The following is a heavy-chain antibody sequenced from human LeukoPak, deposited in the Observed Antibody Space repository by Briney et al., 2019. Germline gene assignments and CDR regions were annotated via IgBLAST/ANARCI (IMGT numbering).Heavy chain of an antibody. Sequence: SETLSLTCTVSGGSISSYYWSWIRQPPGKGLEWIGYIYYSGSTNYNPSLKSRVTISVDTSKNQFSLKLSSVTAADTAVYYCARGVAAAGPYFDYWGQGTLVTVSS. CDR2: IYYSGST. CDR1: GGSISSYY. J-gene: IGHJ4*02. CDR3: ARGVAAAGPYFDY. V-gene: IGHV4-59*01. D-gene: IGHD6-13*01.